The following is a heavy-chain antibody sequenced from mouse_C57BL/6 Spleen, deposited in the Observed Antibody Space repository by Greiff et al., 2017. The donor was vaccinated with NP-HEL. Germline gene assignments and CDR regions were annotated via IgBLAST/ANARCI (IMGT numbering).Heavy chain of an antibody. V-gene: IGHV10-3*01. Sequence: EVQVVESGGGLVQPKGSLKLSCAASGFTFNTYAMHWVRQAPGKGLEWVARIRSKSSNYATYYADSVKDRFTISRDDSQSMLYLQMNNLKTEDTAMYDCVREGQLRLGFAYWGQGTLVTVSA. J-gene: IGHJ3*01. CDR2: IRSKSSNYAT. D-gene: IGHD3-2*02. CDR3: VREGQLRLGFAY. CDR1: GFTFNTYA.